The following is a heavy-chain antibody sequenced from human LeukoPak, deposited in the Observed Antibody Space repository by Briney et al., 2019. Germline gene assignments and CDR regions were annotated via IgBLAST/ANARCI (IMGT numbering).Heavy chain of an antibody. CDR3: ARRLWFGDSGFDY. CDR2: INHSGST. D-gene: IGHD3-10*01. Sequence: SETLSLTCAVHGGSFSGYYWSWIRQPPGKGLEWIGEINHSGSTNYNPSLKSRVTISVDTSKNQFSLKLSSVTAADTAVYYCARRLWFGDSGFDYWGQGTLVTVSS. J-gene: IGHJ4*02. CDR1: GGSFSGYY. V-gene: IGHV4-34*01.